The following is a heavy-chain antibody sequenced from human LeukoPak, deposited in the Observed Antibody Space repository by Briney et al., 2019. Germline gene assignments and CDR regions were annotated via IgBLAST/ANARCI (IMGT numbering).Heavy chain of an antibody. Sequence: PSETLSLTCAVDVGSFSGYYWSWIRQPAGKGLEWIREINHSGSTNYNPSLKSRVTVSVDTSKNQVSLKVKSVTAADTAVYYCASSIAAAGTWEYFDYWGQGTLVTVSS. CDR1: VGSFSGYY. J-gene: IGHJ4*02. V-gene: IGHV4-34*01. CDR3: ASSIAAAGTWEYFDY. D-gene: IGHD6-13*01. CDR2: INHSGST.